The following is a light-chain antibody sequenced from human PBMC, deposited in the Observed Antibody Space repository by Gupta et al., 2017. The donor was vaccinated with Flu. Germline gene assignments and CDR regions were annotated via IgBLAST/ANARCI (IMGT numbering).Light chain of an antibody. CDR1: SSDVRSYDY. V-gene: IGLV2-23*02. J-gene: IGLJ1*01. CDR3: CSSDPRVSRYL. CDR2: EVN. Sequence: QSALSQLTPASSSPVYSITTSCTATSSDVRSYDYVSWYQQYPGKAPKLLIFEVNKRPSGVSRRFSGSKSDTAVTLTISGLQAEDEADYYCCSSDPRVSRYLFGTGTEVTVL.